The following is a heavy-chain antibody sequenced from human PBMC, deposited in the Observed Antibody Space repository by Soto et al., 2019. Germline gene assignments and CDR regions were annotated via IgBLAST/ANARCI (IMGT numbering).Heavy chain of an antibody. Sequence: QVQLQESGPGLVKPSQTLSLTCTVSGGSISSGDYYWSWIRQPPGKGLEWIGYIYYSGSTYYNPSPKSXXTXSXXTPKNQFSLKLSSVTAADTAVYYCASEDRGSYLPYWGQGTLVTVSS. D-gene: IGHD1-26*01. CDR3: ASEDRGSYLPY. V-gene: IGHV4-30-4*01. CDR2: IYYSGST. J-gene: IGHJ4*02. CDR1: GGSISSGDYY.